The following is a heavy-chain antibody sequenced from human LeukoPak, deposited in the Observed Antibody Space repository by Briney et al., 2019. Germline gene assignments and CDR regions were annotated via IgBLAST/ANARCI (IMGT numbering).Heavy chain of an antibody. J-gene: IGHJ6*03. CDR1: GGSISSYY. D-gene: IGHD1-20*01. CDR3: ARVTGIGYYYYYMDV. V-gene: IGHV4-59*08. Sequence: PSETLSLTCTVSGGSISSYYWSRIRQPPGRGLEWIGYIYYSGSTNYNPSLKSRVTISVDTSKNQFSLKLSSVTAADTAVYYCARVTGIGYYYYYMDVWGKGTTVTVSS. CDR2: IYYSGST.